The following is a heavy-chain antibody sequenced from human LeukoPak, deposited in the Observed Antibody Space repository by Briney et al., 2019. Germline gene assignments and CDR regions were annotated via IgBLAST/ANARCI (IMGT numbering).Heavy chain of an antibody. D-gene: IGHD4-17*01. CDR3: ARLETTSYVFDY. J-gene: IGHJ4*02. V-gene: IGHV1-18*01. CDR1: GYTFISYG. Sequence: ASVKVSCKASGYTFISYGIIWVRQAPGQGLEWMGWISAYNGNTTYAQKLQGRVTMTTDTSTSTVYMELRSLRSDDTAVYYCARLETTSYVFDYWGQGTLVTVSS. CDR2: ISAYNGNT.